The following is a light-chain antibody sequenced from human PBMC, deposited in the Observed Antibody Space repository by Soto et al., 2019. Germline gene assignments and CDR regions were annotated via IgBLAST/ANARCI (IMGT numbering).Light chain of an antibody. CDR3: QHYGSSPQT. CDR2: GTS. Sequence: EIVLTQSPGTLSLSPGERATLSCRASQSVSSSYFAWYQHKPGQAPRLLNYGTSTRATGIPDRFSGSGPGTYFPPTISRLEPDYFAVYYYQHYGSSPQTFGQGTKVEIK. J-gene: IGKJ1*01. CDR1: QSVSSSY. V-gene: IGKV3-20*01.